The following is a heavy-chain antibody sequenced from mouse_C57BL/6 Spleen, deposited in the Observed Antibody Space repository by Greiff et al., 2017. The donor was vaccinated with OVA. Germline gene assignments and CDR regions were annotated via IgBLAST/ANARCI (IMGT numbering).Heavy chain of an antibody. D-gene: IGHD2-5*01. CDR1: GFTFSDYY. CDR3: ARRGYSNYGFAY. Sequence: EVQGVESGGGLVQPGGSLKLSCAASGFTFSDYYMYWVRQTPEKRLEWVAYISNGGGSTYYPDTVKGRFTISRDNAKNTLYLQMSRLKSEDTAMYYCARRGYSNYGFAYWGQGTLVTVSA. J-gene: IGHJ3*01. CDR2: ISNGGGST. V-gene: IGHV5-12*01.